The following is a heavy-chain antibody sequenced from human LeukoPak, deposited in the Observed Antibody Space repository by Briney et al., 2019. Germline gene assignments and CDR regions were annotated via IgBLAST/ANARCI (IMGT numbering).Heavy chain of an antibody. Sequence: GGSLRLSCAASGFTFSSYGMHWVRQAPGKGLEWVAVISYDGSNKYYADSVKGRFTISRDNSKNTLYLQMNSLRAEDTAVYYCAKDRLVTALHYLDYWGQGTLVTVSS. D-gene: IGHD2-21*02. J-gene: IGHJ4*02. CDR1: GFTFSSYG. CDR3: AKDRLVTALHYLDY. CDR2: ISYDGSNK. V-gene: IGHV3-30*18.